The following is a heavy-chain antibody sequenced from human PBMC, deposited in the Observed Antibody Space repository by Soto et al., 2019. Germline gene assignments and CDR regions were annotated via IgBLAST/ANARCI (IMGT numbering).Heavy chain of an antibody. Sequence: ASVKVSCKASGFTFANYAIHWVRQAPGQRLEWMGWINAGNGDRRYSQKFQGRVTITRDTSASTAYMELSSLRSEDTAVYYCAKDYYDSSGYYPPALLFDYWGQGTLVTVSS. J-gene: IGHJ4*02. CDR1: GFTFANYA. D-gene: IGHD3-22*01. V-gene: IGHV1-3*01. CDR2: INAGNGDR. CDR3: AKDYYDSSGYYPPALLFDY.